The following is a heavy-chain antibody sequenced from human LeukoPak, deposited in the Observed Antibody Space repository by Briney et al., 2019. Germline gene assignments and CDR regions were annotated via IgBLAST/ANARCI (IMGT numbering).Heavy chain of an antibody. CDR1: GGSFSGYY. CDR3: ARNHHYYDILTGLLYYYYGMDV. CDR2: INHSGST. Sequence: SSETLSLTCAVYGGSFSGYYWSWIRQPPGKGLEWIGEINHSGSTNYNPSLKSRVTISVDTSKNQFSPKLSSVTAADTAVYYCARNHHYYDILTGLLYYYYGMDVWGQGTTVTVSS. J-gene: IGHJ6*02. V-gene: IGHV4-34*01. D-gene: IGHD3-9*01.